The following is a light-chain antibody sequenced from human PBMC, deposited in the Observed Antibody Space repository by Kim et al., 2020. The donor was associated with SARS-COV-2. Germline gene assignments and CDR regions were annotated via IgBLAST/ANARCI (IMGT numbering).Light chain of an antibody. Sequence: QSVLTQPPSASGTPGQRVTVSCSGSRSNIGSNPVNWFQQLPGTAPKLLIFNDNRRPSGVPDRVSGSKSDTSASLAIGGLQSEDEALYFCAAWDHSLKGWVFGGGTQVTVL. V-gene: IGLV1-44*01. J-gene: IGLJ3*02. CDR1: RSNIGSNP. CDR3: AAWDHSLKGWV. CDR2: NDN.